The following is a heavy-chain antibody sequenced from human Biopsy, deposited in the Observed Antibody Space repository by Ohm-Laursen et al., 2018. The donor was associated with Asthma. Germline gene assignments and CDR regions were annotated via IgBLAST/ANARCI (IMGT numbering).Heavy chain of an antibody. D-gene: IGHD3-3*01. CDR1: GFTFRSHA. J-gene: IGHJ4*02. Sequence: RSLRLSCTASGFTFRSHAMHWVRQAPGKGLEWVAVGGSYYDGGLKYYADSVNGRFTVSRDDSKNTLYLQMNSLRPDDTAVYYCARDVMEWYLPAFDFWGQGTLVTVSS. V-gene: IGHV3-30-3*01. CDR2: GGSYYDGGLK. CDR3: ARDVMEWYLPAFDF.